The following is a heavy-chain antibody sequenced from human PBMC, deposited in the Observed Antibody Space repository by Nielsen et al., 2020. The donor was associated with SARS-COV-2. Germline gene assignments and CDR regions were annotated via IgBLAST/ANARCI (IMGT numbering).Heavy chain of an antibody. Sequence: GESLKISCTASGFIFSSYAMSWVRQAPGKGLEWVSAISGSGGSTYYADSVKGRFTISRDNSKNTLYLQMNSLRAEDTAVYYCAKDLVGATYDAFDIWGQGTMVTVSS. V-gene: IGHV3-23*01. D-gene: IGHD1-26*01. CDR2: ISGSGGST. CDR1: GFIFSSYA. CDR3: AKDLVGATYDAFDI. J-gene: IGHJ3*02.